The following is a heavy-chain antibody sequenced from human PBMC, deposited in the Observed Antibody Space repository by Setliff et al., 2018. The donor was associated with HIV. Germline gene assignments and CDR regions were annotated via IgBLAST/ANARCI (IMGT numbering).Heavy chain of an antibody. V-gene: IGHV4-39*07. D-gene: IGHD3-9*01. J-gene: IGHJ4*02. CDR1: GGSISSSSYY. CDR2: IYYSGST. CDR3: ARGNPDFDILTGYWSHYFDY. Sequence: PSETLSLTCTVSGGSISSSSYYWGWIRQPPRKGLAWTGRIYYSGSTYYNPSLKSRVTISVDTSKNQFSLKLRSVSAADTAMYYCARGNPDFDILTGYWSHYFDYWGQGRPVTVSS.